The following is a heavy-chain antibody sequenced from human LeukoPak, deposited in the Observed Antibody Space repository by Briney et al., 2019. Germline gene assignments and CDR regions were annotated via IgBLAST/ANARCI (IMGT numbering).Heavy chain of an antibody. V-gene: IGHV3-15*01. Sequence: GGSLRLSCAASGFTFSSYAMSWVRQAPGKGLEWVGRIKSKTDGGTTDYAAPVKGRFTISRDDSKNTLYLQMNSLKTEDTAVYYCTTAPGSYYRAFDYWGQGTLVTVSS. CDR1: GFTFSSYA. CDR2: IKSKTDGGTT. J-gene: IGHJ4*02. D-gene: IGHD3-10*01. CDR3: TTAPGSYYRAFDY.